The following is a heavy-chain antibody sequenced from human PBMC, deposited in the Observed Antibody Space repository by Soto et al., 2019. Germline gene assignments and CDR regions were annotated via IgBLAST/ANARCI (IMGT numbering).Heavy chain of an antibody. V-gene: IGHV1-69*04. Sequence: SVKVSCKASGYTSTSYYMHWVRQAPGQGLEWMGRIIPILGIANYAQKFQGRVTVTADKSTSTSYMALSSLRSEDTDVYYCARGLFYSHYMDVWGKGTTVTASS. CDR2: IIPILGIA. D-gene: IGHD5-18*01. CDR3: ARGLFYSHYMDV. J-gene: IGHJ6*03. CDR1: GYTSTSYY.